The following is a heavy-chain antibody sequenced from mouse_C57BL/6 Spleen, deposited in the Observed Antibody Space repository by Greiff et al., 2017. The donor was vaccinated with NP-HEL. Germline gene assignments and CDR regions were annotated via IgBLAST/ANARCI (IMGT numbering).Heavy chain of an antibody. CDR2: INPNNGGT. J-gene: IGHJ3*01. V-gene: IGHV1-26*01. CDR1: GYTFTDYY. Sequence: EVQLQQSGPELVKPGASVKISCKASGYTFTDYYMNWVKQSHGKSLEWIGDINPNNGGTSYNQKFKGKATLTVDKSSSTAYMELRSLTSEDSAVYYCARGSRGYYWFAYWGQGTLVTVSA. CDR3: ARGSRGYYWFAY. D-gene: IGHD2-3*01.